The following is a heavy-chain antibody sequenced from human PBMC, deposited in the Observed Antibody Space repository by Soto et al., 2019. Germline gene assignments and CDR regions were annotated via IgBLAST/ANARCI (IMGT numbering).Heavy chain of an antibody. V-gene: IGHV1-3*01. CDR1: GYTFASYA. Sequence: VSVKVSWKACGYTFASYARHWVRQAPGQRLEWMGWINAGNGNTKYSQKFQGRVTITRDTSASTAYMELSSMRSEDTAVYYCASSGWYPYYYYYYMDVWGKGTTVTV. CDR2: INAGNGNT. D-gene: IGHD6-19*01. J-gene: IGHJ6*03. CDR3: ASSGWYPYYYYYYMDV.